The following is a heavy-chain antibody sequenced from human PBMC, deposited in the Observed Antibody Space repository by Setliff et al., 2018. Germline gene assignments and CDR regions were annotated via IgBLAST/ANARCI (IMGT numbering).Heavy chain of an antibody. Sequence: PGGSLRLSCAASGFTFSRAYMNWVRQAPGKGLEWVSRITSDGSSTTYADSVKGRFTISRDNAKSTLYLQMNSLRAEDTAVYYCARDVFCSGGSCDNWFDPWGQGTLVTVSS. CDR1: GFTFSRAY. V-gene: IGHV3-74*01. D-gene: IGHD2-15*01. CDR3: ARDVFCSGGSCDNWFDP. CDR2: ITSDGSST. J-gene: IGHJ5*02.